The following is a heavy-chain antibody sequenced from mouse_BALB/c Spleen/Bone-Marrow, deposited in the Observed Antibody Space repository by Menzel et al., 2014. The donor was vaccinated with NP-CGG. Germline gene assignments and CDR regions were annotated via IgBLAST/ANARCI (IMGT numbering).Heavy chain of an antibody. CDR3: TRSSGSSTSWFAY. J-gene: IGHJ3*01. CDR1: GYTFSSCW. D-gene: IGHD1-1*01. V-gene: IGHV1-9*01. CDR2: ILPGSGST. Sequence: VQLQQSGAELMKPGASVKISCKATGYTFSSCWIEWVKQRPGHGLEWIGEILPGSGSTDYNERFKGKATFAADTSSNTAYMQLSSLTSEDSAVYYCTRSSGSSTSWFAYWGQGTLVTVSA.